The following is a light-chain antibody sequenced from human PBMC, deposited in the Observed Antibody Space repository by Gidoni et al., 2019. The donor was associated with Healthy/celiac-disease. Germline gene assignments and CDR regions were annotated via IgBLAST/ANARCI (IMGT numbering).Light chain of an antibody. V-gene: IGKV3-11*01. CDR2: DAS. J-gene: IGKJ4*01. CDR1: QSVSSY. Sequence: IVLTQSPATLPLSPGERATRSCRASQSVSSYLAWCQQKPGQAPRLLIYDASNRATGIPARFSGSGSGTDFTRTISSLEPEDFAVYYCQQRSNWRLTFXGXTKVEIK. CDR3: QQRSNWRLT.